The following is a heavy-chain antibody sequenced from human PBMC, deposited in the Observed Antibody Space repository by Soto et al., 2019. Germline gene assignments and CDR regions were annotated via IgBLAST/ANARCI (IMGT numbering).Heavy chain of an antibody. CDR3: VTDKVEADKRFRFDP. V-gene: IGHV3-15*01. Sequence: GGSLRLSCAASGFTFTDAHMTWVRQAPGKGLEWVGRIKSKTEGGPTDYAAPVQGRFTISRDDSENMLYLHMNSLKMEDTGVYYCVTDKVEADKRFRFDPWGQGTLVTVSS. CDR1: GFTFTDAH. D-gene: IGHD2-15*01. CDR2: IKSKTEGGPT. J-gene: IGHJ5*02.